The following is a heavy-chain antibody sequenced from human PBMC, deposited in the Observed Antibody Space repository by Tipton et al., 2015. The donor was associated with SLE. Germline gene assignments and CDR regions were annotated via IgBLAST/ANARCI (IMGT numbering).Heavy chain of an antibody. CDR2: INHSGST. D-gene: IGHD6-19*01. Sequence: TLSLTCAVYGGSLSGYYWSWIRQPPGKGLEWIGEINHSGSTNYNPSLKSRVTISIDTSKNQLSLKLSSVTAADTAVYYCARDRSSGWYGEMDYWGQGTLVTVSS. J-gene: IGHJ4*02. V-gene: IGHV4-34*09. CDR1: GGSLSGYY. CDR3: ARDRSSGWYGEMDY.